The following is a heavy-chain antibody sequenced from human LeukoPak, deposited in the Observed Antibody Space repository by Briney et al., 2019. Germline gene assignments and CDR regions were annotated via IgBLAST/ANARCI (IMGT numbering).Heavy chain of an antibody. V-gene: IGHV1-69*13. CDR1: GGTFSSYA. CDR3: ARGRVDYGADTIDY. J-gene: IGHJ4*02. D-gene: IGHD4-17*01. Sequence: GASVKVSCKAPGGTFSSYAISWVRQAPGQGLEWMGGIIPIFGTANYAQKFQGRVTITADESTSTAYMELSSLRSEDTAVYYCARGRVDYGADTIDYWGQGTLVTVSS. CDR2: IIPIFGTA.